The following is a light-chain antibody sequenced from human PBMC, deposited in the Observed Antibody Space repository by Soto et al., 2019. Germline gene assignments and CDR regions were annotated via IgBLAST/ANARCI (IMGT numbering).Light chain of an antibody. CDR1: QSISTY. CDR3: QQSYITPPT. CDR2: AAS. J-gene: IGKJ4*01. V-gene: IGKV1-39*01. Sequence: DIQMTQSPSSLSVSVGDRVTITCRASQSISTYLNWYQQKPGRAPNLLIYAASSLQSGVPSRFSGSGSGTDFTLTISSLQPEDFATYSCQQSYITPPTFGGGTKVEI.